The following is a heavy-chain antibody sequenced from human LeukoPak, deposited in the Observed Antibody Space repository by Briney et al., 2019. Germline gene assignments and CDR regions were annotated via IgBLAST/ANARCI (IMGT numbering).Heavy chain of an antibody. CDR2: IYYSGST. V-gene: IGHV4-39*07. CDR1: GGSISSSSYY. D-gene: IGHD1-26*01. J-gene: IGHJ3*02. Sequence: ASETLSLTCTVSGGSISSSSYYWGWIRQPPGKGLEWIGSIYYSGSTYYNPSLKSRVTISVDTSKNQFSLKLSSVTAADTAVYYCARDGGATDAFDIWGQGTMVTVSS. CDR3: ARDGGATDAFDI.